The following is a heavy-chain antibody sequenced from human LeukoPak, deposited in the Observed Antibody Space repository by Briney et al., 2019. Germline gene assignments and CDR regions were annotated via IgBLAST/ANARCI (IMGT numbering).Heavy chain of an antibody. Sequence: ASVKVSCKASGYTFTSYDINWVRQATGQGLEWMGWMNPNSGNTGYAQKFQGRVTMTRNTSISTAYMELSSLRSEDTAVYYCARAHDCSGGSRFPLAYWGQGTLVTVSS. CDR3: ARAHDCSGGSRFPLAY. CDR1: GYTFTSYD. J-gene: IGHJ4*02. V-gene: IGHV1-8*01. CDR2: MNPNSGNT. D-gene: IGHD2-15*01.